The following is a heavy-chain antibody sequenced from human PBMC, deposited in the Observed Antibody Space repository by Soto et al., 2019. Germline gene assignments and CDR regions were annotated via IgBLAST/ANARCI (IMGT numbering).Heavy chain of an antibody. CDR3: ARVGYCSGGSCPGLDP. D-gene: IGHD2-15*01. Sequence: TLSLTCTVSGGSISSGGYYWSWIRQHPGKGLEWIGYIYYSGSTYYNPSLKSRVTISVDTSKNQFSLKLSSVTAADTAVYYCARVGYCSGGSCPGLDPWGQGTLVSVSS. J-gene: IGHJ5*02. CDR2: IYYSGST. V-gene: IGHV4-31*03. CDR1: GGSISSGGYY.